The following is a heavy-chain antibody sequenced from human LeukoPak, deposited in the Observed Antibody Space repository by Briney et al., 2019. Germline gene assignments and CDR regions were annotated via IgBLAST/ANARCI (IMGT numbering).Heavy chain of an antibody. V-gene: IGHV3-21*01. CDR3: ARDRSSSTSSDFDY. CDR1: GFTFSAYT. Sequence: GGSLRLSCAASGFTFSAYTMNWIRQAPGKGLEWVSSISSGSSYIYYADSMKGRITISRDNANNSLYLQMNSLRVEDTAVYYCARDRSSSTSSDFDYWGQGILVTVSS. J-gene: IGHJ4*02. CDR2: ISSGSSYI. D-gene: IGHD6-13*01.